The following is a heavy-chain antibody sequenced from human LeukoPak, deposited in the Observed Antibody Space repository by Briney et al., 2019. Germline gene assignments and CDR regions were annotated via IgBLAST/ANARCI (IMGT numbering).Heavy chain of an antibody. CDR1: GYTFTSYY. V-gene: IGHV1-46*01. CDR2: INPSGGST. D-gene: IGHD6-13*01. J-gene: IGHJ5*02. Sequence: ASVKVSCKESGYTFTSYYMHWVRQAPGQGLEWMGIINPSGGSTSYAQKFQGRVTMTRDTSTSTVYMELSSLRSEDTAVYYCARVAAAANWFDPWGQGTLVTVSS. CDR3: ARVAAAANWFDP.